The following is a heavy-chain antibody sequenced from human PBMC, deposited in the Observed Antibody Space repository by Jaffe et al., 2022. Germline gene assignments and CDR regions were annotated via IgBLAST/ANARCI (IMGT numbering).Heavy chain of an antibody. CDR3: AREIRP. Sequence: QMLLQESGPGLVKPSQTLSLTCSVSSGSITSGTYYWSWIRQPAGKGLEWIGRIYTSGTTDYNPSLKSRVIISIDTSKNQFSLQLTSVTAADTAVYFCAREIRPWGQGKMVIVSS. J-gene: IGHJ3*01. V-gene: IGHV4-61*02. CDR2: IYTSGTT. CDR1: SGSITSGTYY.